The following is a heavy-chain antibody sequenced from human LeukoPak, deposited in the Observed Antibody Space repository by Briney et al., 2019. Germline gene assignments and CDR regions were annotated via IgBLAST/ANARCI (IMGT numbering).Heavy chain of an antibody. D-gene: IGHD5-18*01. V-gene: IGHV1-46*03. CDR1: GYTFTSYY. CDR2: INPSGGST. CDR3: ARGPPWDPLRGYSYGPFDY. Sequence: ASVKVSCKASGYTFTSYYMHWVRQAPGQGLEWMGIINPSGGSTSYAQKFQGRVTMTRDTSTSTVYMELSSLRSEDTAVYYRARGPPWDPLRGYSYGPFDYWGQGTLVTVSS. J-gene: IGHJ4*02.